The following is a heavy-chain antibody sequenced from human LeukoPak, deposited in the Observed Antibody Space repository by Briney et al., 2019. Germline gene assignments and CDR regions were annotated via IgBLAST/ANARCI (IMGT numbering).Heavy chain of an antibody. CDR1: GFTFSSYG. CDR2: IWYDGSNK. J-gene: IGHJ4*02. CDR3: AREATGRSYFDY. Sequence: GGSLRLSCAASGFTFSSYGMHWVRQAPGKGLEWVAVIWYDGSNKYYADSVKGRFTISRDNSKNTLYLQMNSLRAEDTAVYYCAREATGRSYFDYWGQGTLVTVSS. D-gene: IGHD1-26*01. V-gene: IGHV3-33*01.